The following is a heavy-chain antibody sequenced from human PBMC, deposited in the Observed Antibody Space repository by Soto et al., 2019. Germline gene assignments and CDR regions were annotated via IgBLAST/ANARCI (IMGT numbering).Heavy chain of an antibody. V-gene: IGHV4-61*03. D-gene: IGHD2-8*01. Sequence: SETLSLTCTVSGGSVNSGGYYWSWIRQPPGKGLEWIGFIFYNGGTSYNPSLGSRVTISADTSKTLFSLNLNFVTAADTAVYYCARGDHGPRRFYFDTWGQGNLVTVAS. CDR1: GGSVNSGGYY. J-gene: IGHJ4*02. CDR2: IFYNGGT. CDR3: ARGDHGPRRFYFDT.